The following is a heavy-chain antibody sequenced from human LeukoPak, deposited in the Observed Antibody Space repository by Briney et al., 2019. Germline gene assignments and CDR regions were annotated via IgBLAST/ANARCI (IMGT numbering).Heavy chain of an antibody. Sequence: ASVKVSCKASGYTFTSYGISWVRQAPGQGLEWMGWISAYNGNTNYAQKLQGRVTITADESTSTAYMELSSLRSEDTAVYYCARAGASGSFDRVWFDPWGQGTLVTVSS. J-gene: IGHJ5*02. D-gene: IGHD1-26*01. CDR2: ISAYNGNT. CDR3: ARAGASGSFDRVWFDP. CDR1: GYTFTSYG. V-gene: IGHV1-18*01.